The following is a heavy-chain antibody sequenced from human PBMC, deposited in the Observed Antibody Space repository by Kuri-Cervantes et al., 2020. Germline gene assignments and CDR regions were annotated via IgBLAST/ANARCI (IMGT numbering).Heavy chain of an antibody. J-gene: IGHJ3*02. CDR3: TRYNWNYDAFDI. Sequence: GESLKISCTASGFTFGDYAMSWFRQAPGKGLEWVGFIRSKAYGGTTEHAASVKGRFTISRDDSKSIAYLQMNSLKTEDTAVYYCTRYNWNYDAFDIWGQGTTVTVSS. CDR1: GFTFGDYA. D-gene: IGHD1-7*01. CDR2: IRSKAYGGTT. V-gene: IGHV3-49*03.